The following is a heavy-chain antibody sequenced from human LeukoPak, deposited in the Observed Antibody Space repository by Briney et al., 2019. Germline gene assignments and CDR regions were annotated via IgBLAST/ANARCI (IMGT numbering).Heavy chain of an antibody. J-gene: IGHJ4*02. CDR2: ITDSGTGT. CDR1: GFTFSSYA. CDR3: ARTTFSSWYDGKYYFDY. Sequence: GGSLRLSCAASGFTFSSYALSWVRQAPGKGLEWVSGITDSGTGTYYADSVKGRFTISRDNSKNTLYLQMNSLRAEDTAVYYCARTTFSSWYDGKYYFDYWGQGTLVTVSS. D-gene: IGHD6-13*01. V-gene: IGHV3-23*01.